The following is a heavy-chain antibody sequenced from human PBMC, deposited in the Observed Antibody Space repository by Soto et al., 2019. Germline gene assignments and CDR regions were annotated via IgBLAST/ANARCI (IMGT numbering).Heavy chain of an antibody. CDR2: IYYSGST. Sequence: SETLSLTCTVSSGSISSGGYYWSWIRQHPGKGLEWIGYIYYSGSTYYNPTLKSRVTISVDTSKNQFSLKLSDVTAADTAVYYCAAESRVGATSGDYFDYWGQGTLVTVSS. CDR1: SGSISSGGYY. D-gene: IGHD1-26*01. V-gene: IGHV4-31*03. J-gene: IGHJ4*02. CDR3: AAESRVGATSGDYFDY.